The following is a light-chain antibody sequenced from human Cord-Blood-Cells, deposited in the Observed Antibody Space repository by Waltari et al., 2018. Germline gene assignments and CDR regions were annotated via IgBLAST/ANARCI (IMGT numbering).Light chain of an antibody. V-gene: IGLV2-23*02. CDR1: SSDVGSYNL. Sequence: QSALTQPASVSGSAGQSITISCTGTSSDVGSYNLVSWYQQHPGKAPKLMIYEVSKRPSGVSNRFSGSKSGNTASLTISGLQAEDEADYYCCSYAGSVVFGGGTKLTVL. J-gene: IGLJ2*01. CDR3: CSYAGSVV. CDR2: EVS.